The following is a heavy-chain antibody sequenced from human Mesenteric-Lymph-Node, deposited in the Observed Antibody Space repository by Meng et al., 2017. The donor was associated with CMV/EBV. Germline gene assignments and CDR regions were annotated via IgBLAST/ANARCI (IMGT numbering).Heavy chain of an antibody. CDR3: ARGPDYYYDSGCPFDP. CDR1: GYTFIYHD. CDR2: MNSNTGNT. J-gene: IGHJ5*02. V-gene: IGHV1-8*01. D-gene: IGHD3-22*01. Sequence: ASVKVSCKASGYTFIYHDINWVRQAAGQGLEWMGWMNSNTGNTGYAQKFQDRVTMTRDTSISTAYMELSSLRSDDTAVYYCARGPDYYYDSGCPFDPWGQGTLVTVSS.